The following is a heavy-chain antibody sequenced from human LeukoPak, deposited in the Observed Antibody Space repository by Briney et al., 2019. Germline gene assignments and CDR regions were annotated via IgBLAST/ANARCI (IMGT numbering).Heavy chain of an antibody. CDR2: IKYDGSNK. V-gene: IGHV3-30*02. CDR1: GFTFSSYG. CDR3: AKDARYYDSSGYYYDY. D-gene: IGHD3-22*01. J-gene: IGHJ4*02. Sequence: GGSLRLSCAASGFTFSSYGMHWVRRAPGKGLEWGAFIKYDGSNKYYADSVKGRFTISRDNSKNTLYLQMNSLRAEDTAVYYCAKDARYYDSSGYYYDYWGQGTLVTVSS.